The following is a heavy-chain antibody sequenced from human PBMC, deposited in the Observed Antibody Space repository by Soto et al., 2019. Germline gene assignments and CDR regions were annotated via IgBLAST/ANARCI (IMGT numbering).Heavy chain of an antibody. CDR1: GVSFSGYY. CDR3: ARVARADFKDSSSWYGDYYYGMDV. D-gene: IGHD6-13*01. Sequence: PSETLSLTCAVYGVSFSGYYWIWIRQPPGKGLEWIGEINHSGSTNYNPSLKSRVTISVDTSKNQFSLKLSSVTAADTAVYYCARVARADFKDSSSWYGDYYYGMDVWGQGTTVTVSS. CDR2: INHSGST. V-gene: IGHV4-34*01. J-gene: IGHJ6*02.